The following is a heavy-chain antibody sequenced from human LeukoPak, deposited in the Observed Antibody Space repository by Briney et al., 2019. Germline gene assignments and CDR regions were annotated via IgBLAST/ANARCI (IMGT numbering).Heavy chain of an antibody. J-gene: IGHJ3*02. D-gene: IGHD2-15*01. CDR1: GFTFSSYG. CDR3: AKSMGYYDAFDI. CDR2: ISYDGSNK. V-gene: IGHV3-30*18. Sequence: GGSLRLSGAASGFTFSSYGMHWVRQAPGKGLEWVAVISYDGSNKYYADSVKGRFTISRDNSKNTLYLQMNSLRAEDTAVYYCAKSMGYYDAFDIWGQGTMVTVSS.